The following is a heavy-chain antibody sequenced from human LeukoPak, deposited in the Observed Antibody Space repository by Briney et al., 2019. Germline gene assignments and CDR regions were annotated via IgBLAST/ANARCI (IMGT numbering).Heavy chain of an antibody. CDR2: ISAYNGNT. CDR1: GYTFTSYG. D-gene: IGHD3-10*01. J-gene: IGHJ6*02. CDR3: AREGTMVRGVIIGAYYYYGMDV. V-gene: IGHV1-18*01. Sequence: AASVKVSCKASGYTFTSYGISWVRQAPGQGLEWMGWISAYNGNTNYAQKLQGRVTMTTDTSTSTAYMELRSLRSDDTAVYYCAREGTMVRGVIIGAYYYYGMDVWGQGTTVTVSS.